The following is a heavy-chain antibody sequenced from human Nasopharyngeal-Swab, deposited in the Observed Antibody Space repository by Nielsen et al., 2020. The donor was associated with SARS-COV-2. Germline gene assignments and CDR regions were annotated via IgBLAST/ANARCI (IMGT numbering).Heavy chain of an antibody. Sequence: GGFLRLSCAASGSTFSSYAMSWVRQAPGKGLEWVSAISGSGGSTYYADSVKGRFTISRDNSKNTLYLQMNSLRAEDTAVYYCAKRPYDYVWGSYRYIPWFDPWGQGTLVTISS. D-gene: IGHD3-16*02. V-gene: IGHV3-23*01. J-gene: IGHJ5*02. CDR3: AKRPYDYVWGSYRYIPWFDP. CDR1: GSTFSSYA. CDR2: ISGSGGST.